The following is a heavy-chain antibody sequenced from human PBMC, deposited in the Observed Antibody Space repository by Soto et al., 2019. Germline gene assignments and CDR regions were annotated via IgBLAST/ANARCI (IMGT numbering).Heavy chain of an antibody. V-gene: IGHV1-24*01. CDR2: FDPEDGET. Sequence: ASVKVSCKVSGYTLTELSMHWVRQAPGKGLEWMGGFDPEDGETIYAQKFQGRVTMTEDTSTDTAYMELSSLRSEDTAVYYCVCHYYDSSGYYSGYYFDYWGQGTLVTVS. D-gene: IGHD3-22*01. J-gene: IGHJ4*02. CDR1: GYTLTELS. CDR3: VCHYYDSSGYYSGYYFDY.